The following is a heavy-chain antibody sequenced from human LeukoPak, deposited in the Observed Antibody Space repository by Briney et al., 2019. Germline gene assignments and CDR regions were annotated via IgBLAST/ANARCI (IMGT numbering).Heavy chain of an antibody. V-gene: IGHV4-34*01. Sequence: SETLSLTCAVYGGSFSGYYWSWIRQPPGKGLEWIGEINHSGSTNYNPSPKSRVTISVDTSKNQFSLKLSSVTAADTAVYYCARARKYCSSTSCYWRPYYYYMDVWGKGTTVTVSS. CDR1: GGSFSGYY. D-gene: IGHD2-2*01. J-gene: IGHJ6*03. CDR3: ARARKYCSSTSCYWRPYYYYMDV. CDR2: INHSGST.